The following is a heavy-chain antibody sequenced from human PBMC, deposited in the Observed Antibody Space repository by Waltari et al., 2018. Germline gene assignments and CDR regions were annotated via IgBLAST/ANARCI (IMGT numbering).Heavy chain of an antibody. V-gene: IGHV3-74*01. D-gene: IGHD1-26*01. CDR3: AKDGNRGSRSLDP. CDR1: GFPFGASW. J-gene: IGHJ5*02. CDR2: INPDGSET. Sequence: EVQVVESGGGLVQPGGSLRLSCAASGFPFGASWMHWVRQVPGKGLLWISRINPDGSETNYADSVKGRFTISRDNAKNTVFLEMSSLKAEDTAIYYCAKDGNRGSRSLDPWGQGTLVTVSS.